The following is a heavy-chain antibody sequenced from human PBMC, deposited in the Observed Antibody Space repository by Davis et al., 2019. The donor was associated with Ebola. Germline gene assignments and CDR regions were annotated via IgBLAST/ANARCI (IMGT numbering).Heavy chain of an antibody. CDR1: GFTFNTYA. CDR2: ISGNGDST. Sequence: GESLKISCAASGFTFNTYAMSWVRQAPGKGLEWVSSISGNGDSTYYADSVKGRFTISRDNSKNTLHLQMNSLRAEDTAVYYCAKDAGSGSYYTYWGQGILVTVSS. CDR3: AKDAGSGSYYTY. D-gene: IGHD1-26*01. V-gene: IGHV3-23*01. J-gene: IGHJ4*02.